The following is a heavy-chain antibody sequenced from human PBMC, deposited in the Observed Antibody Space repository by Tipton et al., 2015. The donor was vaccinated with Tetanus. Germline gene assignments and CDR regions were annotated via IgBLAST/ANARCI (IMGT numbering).Heavy chain of an antibody. J-gene: IGHJ4*02. CDR3: ARSLGSGRYFDY. Sequence: PGLVKPSQTLTVTCAISGDSVSSNSAGWHWIRQSPSRGLEWLGRTYYRSKWFNDYAVSVKSRITINPDTSKNQFSLQLNSVTPEDTAVYYCARSLGSGRYFDYWGQGTLVTVSS. D-gene: IGHD6-19*01. CDR1: GDSVSSNSAG. CDR2: TYYRSKWFN. V-gene: IGHV6-1*01.